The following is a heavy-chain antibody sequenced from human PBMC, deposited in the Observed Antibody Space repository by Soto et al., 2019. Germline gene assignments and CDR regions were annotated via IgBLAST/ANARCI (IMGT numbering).Heavy chain of an antibody. CDR2: MNINSGKT. Sequence: QVQLVQSGAEVKKPGASVKVSCKASGNTFPTYDINWVRQATGQGLEWMGWMNINSGKTAYAQKFQGRFTMTRNSSISTAYMELSSLRSDDTAVYYCSKGYAMDVWGQGTTVIVSS. CDR3: SKGYAMDV. CDR1: GNTFPTYD. J-gene: IGHJ6*02. V-gene: IGHV1-8*01.